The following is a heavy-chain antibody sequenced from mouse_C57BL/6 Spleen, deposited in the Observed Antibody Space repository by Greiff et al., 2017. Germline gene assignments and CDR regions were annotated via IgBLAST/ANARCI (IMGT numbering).Heavy chain of an antibody. Sequence: QVQLQQPGAELVKPGASVTLSCKASGYTFTSYWMHWVKQRPGQGLEWIGMIHPNSGSTNYNEKFKSKATLTVDKSSSTAYMQLSSLTSEDSAVYYCARSYYYGSRPYYFDYWGQGTTLTVSS. D-gene: IGHD1-1*01. J-gene: IGHJ2*01. CDR3: ARSYYYGSRPYYFDY. V-gene: IGHV1-64*01. CDR1: GYTFTSYW. CDR2: IHPNSGST.